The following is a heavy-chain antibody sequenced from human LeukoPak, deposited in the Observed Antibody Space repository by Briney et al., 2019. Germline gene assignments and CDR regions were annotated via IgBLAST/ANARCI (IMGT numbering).Heavy chain of an antibody. CDR2: ITLHSGDT. D-gene: IGHD5-12*01. Sequence: ASVKVSCKASGHTLTVHYIHWVRQGPGQGLEWLGWITLHSGDTHYAQKYQGRLTMTRDTSISTAYMDLSRLRSDDTAVYYCARADIVGTILTDAFHIWGQGTRVTVSS. CDR1: GHTLTVHY. V-gene: IGHV1-2*02. J-gene: IGHJ3*02. CDR3: ARADIVGTILTDAFHI.